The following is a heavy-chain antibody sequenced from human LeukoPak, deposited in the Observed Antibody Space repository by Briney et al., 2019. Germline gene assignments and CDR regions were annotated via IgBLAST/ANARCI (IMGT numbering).Heavy chain of an antibody. V-gene: IGHV3-30-3*02. CDR3: AKSSSYSGYKGDFDY. J-gene: IGHJ4*02. CDR1: GFTFSSYA. D-gene: IGHD5-12*01. CDR2: ISYDGSNK. Sequence: GGSLRLSCAASGFTFSSYAMHWVRQAPGKGLEWVAVISYDGSNKYYADSVKGRFTISRDNSKSTLYLQMNSLRAEDTALYYCAKSSSYSGYKGDFDYWGQGTLVTVSS.